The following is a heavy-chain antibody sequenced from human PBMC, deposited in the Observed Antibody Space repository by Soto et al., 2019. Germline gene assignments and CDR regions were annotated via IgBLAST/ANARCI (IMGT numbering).Heavy chain of an antibody. CDR3: AREWAAARDYYYYMDV. V-gene: IGHV4-31*03. Sequence: SETLSLTCTVSGGSISSGGYYWSWIRQHPGKGLEWIGYIYYSGSTYYNPSLKSRVTISVDTSKNQFSLKLSSVTAADTAVYYCAREWAAARDYYYYMDVWGKGTTVTVSS. CDR2: IYYSGST. CDR1: GGSISSGGYY. J-gene: IGHJ6*03. D-gene: IGHD2-2*01.